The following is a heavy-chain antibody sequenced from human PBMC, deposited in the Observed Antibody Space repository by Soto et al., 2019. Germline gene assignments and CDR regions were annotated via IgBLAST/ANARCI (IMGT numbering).Heavy chain of an antibody. CDR1: GYTFTNYA. CDR2: INAGNGNT. Sequence: ASVKVSCKASGYTFTNYAMHWVRQAPGQRLEWMGWINAGNGNTKYSQKFQGRVTITRDTSASTAYMELSSLRSEDTAVYYCATGQGYDILTGYYTPYYYYGMDVWGQGTTVTVSS. CDR3: ATGQGYDILTGYYTPYYYYGMDV. J-gene: IGHJ6*02. D-gene: IGHD3-9*01. V-gene: IGHV1-3*01.